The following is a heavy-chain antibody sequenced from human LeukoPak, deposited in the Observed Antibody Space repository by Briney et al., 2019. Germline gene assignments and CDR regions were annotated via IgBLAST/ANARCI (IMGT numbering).Heavy chain of an antibody. CDR1: GFTVSNNY. V-gene: IGHV3-66*01. J-gene: IGHJ4*02. D-gene: IGHD3-10*01. CDR3: AKDRSGSYFTTFDY. Sequence: GGSLRLSCAASGFTVSNNYMSWVRQAPGKGLEWVSVIYSGGNTHYADSVKGRFTISRDNSKNTLYLQMNSLRAEDTAVYYCAKDRSGSYFTTFDYWGQGTLVTVSS. CDR2: IYSGGNT.